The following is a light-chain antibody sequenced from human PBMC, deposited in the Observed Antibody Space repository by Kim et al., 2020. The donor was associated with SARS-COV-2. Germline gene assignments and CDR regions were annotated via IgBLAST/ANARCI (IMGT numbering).Light chain of an antibody. CDR1: SSDVGGYNY. J-gene: IGLJ3*02. Sequence: QSALTQPASVSGSPGQSITISCTGTSSDVGGYNYVSWHQQHPGKAPKLMIYDVSNRPSGVSNRFSGSKSGNTASLTISGLQAEDAADYYSSSYTSSSTLGFGGGTRLTVL. V-gene: IGLV2-14*03. CDR2: DVS. CDR3: SSYTSSSTLG.